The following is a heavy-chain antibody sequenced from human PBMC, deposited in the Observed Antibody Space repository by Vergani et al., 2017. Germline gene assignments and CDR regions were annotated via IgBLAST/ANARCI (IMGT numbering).Heavy chain of an antibody. V-gene: IGHV3-30-3*01. J-gene: IGHJ4*02. D-gene: IGHD4-17*01. CDR3: ARGASGDYVSSFDY. Sequence: QVQLVESGGGVVQPGRSLRLSCAASGFTFSSYAMHWVRQAPGKGLEWVAVISYDGSNKYYADSVKGRFTISRDNSKNTLYLQMNSLRAEDTAVYYCARGASGDYVSSFDYWGQGTLVTVSP. CDR1: GFTFSSYA. CDR2: ISYDGSNK.